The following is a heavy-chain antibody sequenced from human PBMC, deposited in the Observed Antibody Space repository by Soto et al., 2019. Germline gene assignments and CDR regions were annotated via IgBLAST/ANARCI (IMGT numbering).Heavy chain of an antibody. J-gene: IGHJ6*03. V-gene: IGHV4-4*02. CDR1: SGSISSSNW. CDR2: IYHSGST. Sequence: SETLSLTCAVSSGSISSSNWWSWDRQPPGKGLEWIGEIYHSGSTNYNPSPKSRVTISVDKSKNQFSLKLSSVTAADTAVYYCVRILSPTNYSYYYMDVWGKGTTVT. CDR3: VRILSPTNYSYYYMDV.